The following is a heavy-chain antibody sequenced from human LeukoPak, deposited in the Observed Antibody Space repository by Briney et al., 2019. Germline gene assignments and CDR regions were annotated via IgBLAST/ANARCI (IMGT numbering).Heavy chain of an antibody. CDR2: IKQDGSEK. D-gene: IGHD2-15*01. CDR3: ARDPRYCSGDSCYDPYFDY. CDR1: GFTFSRYW. V-gene: IGHV3-7*01. Sequence: GGSLRLSCVASGFTFSRYWMSWVRQAPGKGLEWVANIKQDGSEKYYVDSAKGRFTISRDNAKNSLYLQMNSLRAEDTAVYYCARDPRYCSGDSCYDPYFDYWGQGTLVTVSS. J-gene: IGHJ4*02.